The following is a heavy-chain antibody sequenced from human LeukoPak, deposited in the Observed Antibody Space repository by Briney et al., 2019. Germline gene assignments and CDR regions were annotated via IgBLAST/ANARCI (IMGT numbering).Heavy chain of an antibody. J-gene: IGHJ5*02. CDR1: GFTHSDFY. D-gene: IGHD4-17*01. CDR2: VTSSGGST. CDR3: AKGILANDYGDYIGA. Sequence: PGGSLRLSCAVSGFTHSDFYMSLIRQAPGKGLEWVSYVTSSGGSTYYADSVKGRFTISRDNAKDSLYLQMNNLRADDSAMYYCAKGILANDYGDYIGAWGQGTLVTVSS. V-gene: IGHV3-11*01.